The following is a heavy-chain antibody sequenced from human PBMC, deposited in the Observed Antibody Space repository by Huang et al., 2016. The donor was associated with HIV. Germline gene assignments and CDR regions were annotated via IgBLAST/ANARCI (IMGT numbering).Heavy chain of an antibody. CDR1: GI. V-gene: IGHV3-15*01. Sequence: EVQLVESGGGLGKPGGYLGLPCAAYGIATGKGLEWLGRIKSKTHGGTVDYAAPVKGRFTISRDDSKSTLYLQMNSLKTDDTAVYFCTTPVFVWCQGTMVTVSS. J-gene: IGHJ3*01. CDR3: TTPVFV. CDR2: IKSKTHGGTV.